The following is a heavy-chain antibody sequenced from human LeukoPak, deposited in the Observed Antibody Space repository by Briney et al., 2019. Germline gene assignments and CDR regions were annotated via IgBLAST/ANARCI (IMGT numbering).Heavy chain of an antibody. CDR1: GFTVSSNY. J-gene: IGHJ4*02. Sequence: PGGSLRLSCAASGFTVSSNYMSWVRQTPGKGLEWVSGTNWDGGRTGYADSVKGRFTISRDNAKNSLYLQMNSLRVEDMAMYYCARDGLRRPPTPYCGGDCPLDYWGQGTLVSVSS. CDR2: TNWDGGRT. D-gene: IGHD2-21*02. CDR3: ARDGLRRPPTPYCGGDCPLDY. V-gene: IGHV3-20*04.